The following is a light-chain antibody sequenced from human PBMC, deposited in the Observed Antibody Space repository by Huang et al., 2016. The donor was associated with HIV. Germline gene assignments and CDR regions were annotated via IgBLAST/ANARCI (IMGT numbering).Light chain of an antibody. CDR1: QSFSNN. Sequence: EIVLTQSPASLSLSPGERATLSYWASQSFSNNLAWYQQKPGQAPRLLIYGASTRATGIPARFSGSGSGTEFTLTISSLQSEDFAVYYCQQYNNWPGTFGQGTKVEIK. J-gene: IGKJ1*01. CDR2: GAS. V-gene: IGKV3-15*01. CDR3: QQYNNWPGT.